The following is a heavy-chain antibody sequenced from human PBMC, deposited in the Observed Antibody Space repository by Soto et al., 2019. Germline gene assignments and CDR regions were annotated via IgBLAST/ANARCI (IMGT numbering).Heavy chain of an antibody. V-gene: IGHV1-46*01. D-gene: IGHD3-22*01. CDR1: GYTFTSYY. Sequence: ASVKVSCKASGYTFTSYYMHWVRQAPGQGLEWMGIINPSGGSTSYAQKFQGRVTMTRDTSTSTVYMELSSLRSEDTAVYYCPRYPSGYDSSGYGDSDDAFDIWGQGTMVTVS. CDR3: PRYPSGYDSSGYGDSDDAFDI. J-gene: IGHJ3*02. CDR2: INPSGGST.